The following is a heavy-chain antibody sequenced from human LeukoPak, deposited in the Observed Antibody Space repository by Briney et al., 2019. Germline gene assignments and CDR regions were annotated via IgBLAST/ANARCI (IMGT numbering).Heavy chain of an antibody. CDR3: AKHQLKGDSPYGM. J-gene: IGHJ3*02. V-gene: IGHV3-53*01. CDR2: IYRGGDT. CDR1: GFTVSSDY. Sequence: GGSLRLSCAASGFTVSSDYMSWARQAPGQGLEWVSVIYRGGDTYYADSVKGRFTISRDNSKNTVYLEMNSLRAEDTAVYHCAKHQLKGDSPYGMWGRGTMVTVSS. D-gene: IGHD2-21*02.